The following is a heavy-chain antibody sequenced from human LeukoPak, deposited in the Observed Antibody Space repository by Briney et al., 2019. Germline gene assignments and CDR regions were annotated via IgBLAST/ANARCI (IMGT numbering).Heavy chain of an antibody. J-gene: IGHJ3*02. Sequence: GESLKISCKGSGYSFTSYWIGWMRQMPGKGLEWMGIIYPGDSDTRYNPSFQGQVTISADKSISTAYLQWSSLKASDTAMYYCARQDTIFGVADAFDIWGQGTMVTVSS. CDR2: IYPGDSDT. D-gene: IGHD3-3*01. CDR1: GYSFTSYW. V-gene: IGHV5-51*01. CDR3: ARQDTIFGVADAFDI.